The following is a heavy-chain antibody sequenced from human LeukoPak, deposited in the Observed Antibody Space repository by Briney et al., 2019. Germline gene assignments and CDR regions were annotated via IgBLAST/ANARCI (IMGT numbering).Heavy chain of an antibody. CDR2: ISYDGSNK. V-gene: IGHV3-30-3*01. J-gene: IGHJ5*01. D-gene: IGHD6-19*01. Sequence: GRSLRLSCAASGFTFSSYAMHWVRQAPGKGLEWVAVISYDGSNKYYADSVKGRFTISRDNSKNTLYLQMNSLRAEDTAVYYCARGSGWLGSWGQGTLVTVSS. CDR1: GFTFSSYA. CDR3: ARGSGWLGS.